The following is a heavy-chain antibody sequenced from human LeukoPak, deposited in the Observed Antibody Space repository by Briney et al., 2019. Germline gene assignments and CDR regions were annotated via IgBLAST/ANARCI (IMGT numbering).Heavy chain of an antibody. J-gene: IGHJ4*02. D-gene: IGHD3-22*01. V-gene: IGHV3-48*04. CDR3: AKDISPYYYDSSGYSGGINYFDY. Sequence: GGSLRLSCAASGFTFSSYSMNWVRQAPGKGLEWVSYISGSSSTIYYADSVKGRFTISRDNAKNSLYLQMNSLRAEDTALYYCAKDISPYYYDSSGYSGGINYFDYWGQGTLVTVSS. CDR1: GFTFSSYS. CDR2: ISGSSSTI.